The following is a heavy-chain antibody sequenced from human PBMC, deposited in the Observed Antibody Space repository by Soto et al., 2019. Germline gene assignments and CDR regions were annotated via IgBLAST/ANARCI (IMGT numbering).Heavy chain of an antibody. J-gene: IGHJ4*02. CDR3: ARAFRYCSSTSCYPENYFDY. Sequence: GASVKVSCEASGYTFTSYGISWVRQAPGQGLEWMGWISAYNGNTNYAQKLQGRVTMTTDTSTSTAYMELRSLRSDDTAVYYCARAFRYCSSTSCYPENYFDYWGQGTLVTVSS. CDR2: ISAYNGNT. D-gene: IGHD2-2*01. V-gene: IGHV1-18*01. CDR1: GYTFTSYG.